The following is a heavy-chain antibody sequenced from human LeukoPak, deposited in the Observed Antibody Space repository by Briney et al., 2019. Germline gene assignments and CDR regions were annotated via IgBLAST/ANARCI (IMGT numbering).Heavy chain of an antibody. V-gene: IGHV3-7*01. CDR2: IKQDGSEK. Sequence: PGGSLRLSCAASGFTFSSYWMSWVRQAPWKGLEWVANIKQDGSEKYYVDSVKGRFTISRDNAKNSLYLQMNSLRAEDTAVYYCAREVVVVPAAIPGGGYYYYYMDVWGKGTTVTVSS. CDR1: GFTFSSYW. CDR3: AREVVVVPAAIPGGGYYYYYMDV. D-gene: IGHD2-2*02. J-gene: IGHJ6*03.